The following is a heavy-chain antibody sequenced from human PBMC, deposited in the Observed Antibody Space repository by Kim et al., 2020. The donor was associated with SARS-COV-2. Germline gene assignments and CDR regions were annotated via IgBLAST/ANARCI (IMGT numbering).Heavy chain of an antibody. V-gene: IGHV4-59*13. CDR2: IYYSGST. D-gene: IGHD3-3*01. CDR3: AREERLKYYDFWNAFDI. J-gene: IGHJ3*02. CDR1: GGSISSYY. Sequence: SETLSLTCTVSGGSISSYYWSWIRQPPGKGLEWIGYIYYSGSTNYNPSLKSRVTISVDTSKNQFSLKLSSVTAADTAVYYCAREERLKYYDFWNAFDIWGQGTMVTVSS.